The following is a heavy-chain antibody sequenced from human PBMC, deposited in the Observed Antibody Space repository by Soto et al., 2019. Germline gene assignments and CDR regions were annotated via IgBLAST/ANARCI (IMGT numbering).Heavy chain of an antibody. Sequence: QVQLQESGPGLVKPSETLSLTCTVSGGSISSYYWSWIRQPPGKGLEWIEYIYYSGSTNYNPSLTSRAPISVDTSKNQFSLKLISVTASDKAVYYSARVGEEVAGTLPYYFDYWGQGTLVNVSS. V-gene: IGHV4-59*01. CDR2: IYYSGST. CDR3: ARVGEEVAGTLPYYFDY. CDR1: GGSISSYY. J-gene: IGHJ4*02. D-gene: IGHD6-19*01.